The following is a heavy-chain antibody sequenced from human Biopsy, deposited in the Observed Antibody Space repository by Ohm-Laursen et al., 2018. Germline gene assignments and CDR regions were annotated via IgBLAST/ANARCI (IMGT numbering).Heavy chain of an antibody. V-gene: IGHV4-39*02. CDR2: IYYGGTT. CDR3: ARDDAVTVIRGLYY. D-gene: IGHD2-21*02. CDR1: GGPFGINSHY. Sequence: SETLSLTCTVSGGPFGINSHYWIWIRQPPGKGLEWIASIYYGGTTHYNASLQGRVTISVDQPKNQFSLRLTSVTAADTAVYYCARDDAVTVIRGLYYWGQGALVTVSS. J-gene: IGHJ4*02.